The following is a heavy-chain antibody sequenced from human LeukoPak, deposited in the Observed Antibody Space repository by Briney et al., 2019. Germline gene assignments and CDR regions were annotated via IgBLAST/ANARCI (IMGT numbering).Heavy chain of an antibody. CDR2: ISGSGGST. D-gene: IGHD6-13*01. Sequence: GGSLRLSCAASGFSFSSYAMSWVRQAPGKGLEWVSAISGSGGSTYYADPVKGRFTISRDNSKNTLYLQMNSLRAEDTAVYYCAKDQGYSSSWFSYYFDYWGQGTLVAVSS. CDR3: AKDQGYSSSWFSYYFDY. V-gene: IGHV3-23*01. CDR1: GFSFSSYA. J-gene: IGHJ4*02.